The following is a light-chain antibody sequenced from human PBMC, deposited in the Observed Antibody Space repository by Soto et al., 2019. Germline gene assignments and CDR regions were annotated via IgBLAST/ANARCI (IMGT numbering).Light chain of an antibody. CDR1: QSVSSSY. J-gene: IGKJ1*01. V-gene: IGKV3-20*01. CDR2: GAS. Sequence: EIVLTQSPGTLSLSPGERATLSCRASQSVSSSYLAWYQQKPGQAPRLLIYGASSRATGIPDRFSGSGSGTDFTLTISRLEPEDFAVYYCQKYGSSPQTFGQETKVDSK. CDR3: QKYGSSPQT.